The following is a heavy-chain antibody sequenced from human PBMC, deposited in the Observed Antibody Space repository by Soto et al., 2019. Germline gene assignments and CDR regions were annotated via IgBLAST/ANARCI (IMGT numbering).Heavy chain of an antibody. V-gene: IGHV2-5*02. CDR2: IYWDDDK. D-gene: IGHD6-19*01. J-gene: IGHJ4*02. Sequence: QITFKESGPTLVKPTQTLTLTCTFSGFALSTIGGGVGCVRPPPGKALEWLALIYWDDDKRYSPSLKSRLTSTKDTSKTQVVLTMTNMYPVDTATYYCAHSGPHSSGWYPRFWGQGTLVTVSS. CDR1: GFALSTIGGG. CDR3: AHSGPHSSGWYPRF.